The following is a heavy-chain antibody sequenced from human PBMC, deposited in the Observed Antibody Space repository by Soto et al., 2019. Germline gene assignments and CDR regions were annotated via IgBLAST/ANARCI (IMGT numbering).Heavy chain of an antibody. J-gene: IGHJ4*02. Sequence: EVQLVESGGGLVQPGGSLRLSCAASGFTFSSYAMSWVRQAPGKGLKWVSAISGSGGSTYYADSVKGRFTISRDNSKNTLYLQMNSLRAEDTAVYYCAKGGIAAAGTQYYFDYWGQGTLVTVSS. D-gene: IGHD6-13*01. CDR3: AKGGIAAAGTQYYFDY. CDR1: GFTFSSYA. CDR2: ISGSGGST. V-gene: IGHV3-23*04.